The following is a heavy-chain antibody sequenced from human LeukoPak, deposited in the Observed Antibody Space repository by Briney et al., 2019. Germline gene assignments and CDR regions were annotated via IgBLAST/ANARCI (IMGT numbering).Heavy chain of an antibody. J-gene: IGHJ4*02. D-gene: IGHD3-10*01. CDR3: ARVVVRGVHPLGY. CDR1: GYTFTSYD. V-gene: IGHV1-8*01. CDR2: MNPNSGNT. Sequence: ASVKVSCKASGYTFTSYDINWVRQATGQGLEWMGWMNPNSGNTGYAQKFQGRVTMTRNTSISTAYMGLSSLRSEDTAVYYCARVVVRGVHPLGYWGQGTLVTVSS.